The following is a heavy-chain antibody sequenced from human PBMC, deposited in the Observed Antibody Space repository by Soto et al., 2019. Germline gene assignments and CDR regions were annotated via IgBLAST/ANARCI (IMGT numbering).Heavy chain of an antibody. CDR3: VREGWDGDSTHSYYYYGMDV. V-gene: IGHV4-31*03. CDR2: IYYSGST. D-gene: IGHD4-17*01. CDR1: GGSISSGGYY. Sequence: QVQLQESGPGLVKPSQTLSLTCTVSGGSISSGGYYWSWIRQHPGKGLEWIGYIYYSGSTYYNPSLKSRVTISVDTSKNQFSLKLSSVTAADTAVYYCVREGWDGDSTHSYYYYGMDVWGQGTTVTVSS. J-gene: IGHJ6*02.